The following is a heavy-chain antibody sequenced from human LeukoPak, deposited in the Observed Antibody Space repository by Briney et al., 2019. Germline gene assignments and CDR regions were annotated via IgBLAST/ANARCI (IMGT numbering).Heavy chain of an antibody. CDR2: IIPILGIA. CDR1: GGTFSSYA. Sequence: SVKVSCKASGGTFSSYAISWVRQAPGQGLEWMGRIIPILGIANYAQKFQGRVTITADKSTSTAYMELSSLRSEDTAVYYCARDLSSGWSSEPAGYWGQGTLVTVSS. D-gene: IGHD6-19*01. V-gene: IGHV1-69*04. CDR3: ARDLSSGWSSEPAGY. J-gene: IGHJ4*02.